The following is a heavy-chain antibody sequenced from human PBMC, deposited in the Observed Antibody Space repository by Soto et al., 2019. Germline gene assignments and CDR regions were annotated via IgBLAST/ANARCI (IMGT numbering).Heavy chain of an antibody. Sequence: ASVKVSCKASGYTFTGYYIHWVRQAPGQGLEWMGWVSPNGGGADYAQKFQGRVTMTRDTSVSSAYMELSSLTSGDTAVYYCARANSGDDDEFDYWGQGTPVTVSS. V-gene: IGHV1-2*02. CDR1: GYTFTGYY. J-gene: IGHJ4*02. D-gene: IGHD5-12*01. CDR2: VSPNGGGA. CDR3: ARANSGDDDEFDY.